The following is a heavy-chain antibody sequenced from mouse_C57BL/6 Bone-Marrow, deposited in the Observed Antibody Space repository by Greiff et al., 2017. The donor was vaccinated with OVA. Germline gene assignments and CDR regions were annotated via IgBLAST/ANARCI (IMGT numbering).Heavy chain of an antibody. J-gene: IGHJ4*01. Sequence: QVQLQQSGAELVKPGASVKLSCKASGYTFTEYTIPWVKQRSGQGLEWIGGFYPGSGSTKYNEKFKGKATLTADKSSSTAYMELSRLTSEDSAVYFCARHETRNGDGAMDYWGQGTSLTVSS. CDR2: FYPGSGST. V-gene: IGHV1-62-2*01. CDR1: GYTFTEYT. D-gene: IGHD2-3*01. CDR3: ARHETRNGDGAMDY.